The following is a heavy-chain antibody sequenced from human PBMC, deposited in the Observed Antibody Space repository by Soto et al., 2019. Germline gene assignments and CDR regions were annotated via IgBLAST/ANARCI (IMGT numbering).Heavy chain of an antibody. D-gene: IGHD4-17*01. CDR2: INSDGSST. CDR3: ARDLQHYGEDYFDY. CDR1: VFTFSSYW. J-gene: IGHJ4*02. Sequence: GGSLRLSCAASVFTFSSYWMHWARQAPGKGLVWVSRINSDGSSTSYADSVKGRFTISRDNAKNTLYLQMNSLRAEDTAVYYCARDLQHYGEDYFDYWGQGTLVTVSS. V-gene: IGHV3-74*01.